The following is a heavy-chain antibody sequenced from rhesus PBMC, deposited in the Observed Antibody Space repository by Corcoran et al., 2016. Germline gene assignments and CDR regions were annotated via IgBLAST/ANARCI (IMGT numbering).Heavy chain of an antibody. J-gene: IGHJ4*01. CDR2: IYWDDDT. V-gene: IGHV2-174*01. CDR3: ARRRSSGWPVGYYFDY. CDR1: GFSLTTSGMG. Sequence: QVTLKESGPALVKPTQTLTLTCTFSGFSLTTSGMGVGWIRQPPGTALEWRELIYWDDDTRTNSSLGSGPTTSRDPSTSQVVLTMTGLDPVDTATYYWARRRSSGWPVGYYFDYWGQGLLVTVSS. D-gene: IGHD6-31*01.